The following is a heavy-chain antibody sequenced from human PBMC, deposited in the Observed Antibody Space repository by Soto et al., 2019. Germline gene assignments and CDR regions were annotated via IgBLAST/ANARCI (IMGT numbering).Heavy chain of an antibody. CDR3: GRGAGYRNGWIPFQH. Sequence: QVQLQESGPGLVKPSETLSLTCSVSGGSISSYYWSWIRQPPGKGLEWMGYLYYSGNTNYNPSLKSRVTISVDTSKSQLSLRLTSVTAADTAVYYCGRGAGYRNGWIPFQHWGQGALVTVSS. J-gene: IGHJ1*01. D-gene: IGHD6-19*01. V-gene: IGHV4-59*01. CDR2: LYYSGNT. CDR1: GGSISSYY.